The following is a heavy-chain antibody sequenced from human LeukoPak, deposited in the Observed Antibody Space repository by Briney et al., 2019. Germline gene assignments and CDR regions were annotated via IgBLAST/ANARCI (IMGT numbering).Heavy chain of an antibody. Sequence: ASVKVSCKASGYTFTSYYMHWVRQAPGQGLEWMGIINASGGSTTNAQQFQGRVAMTRDRSTNTVYMELSSLASEDTAVYYCATAGYYGSGSYHYFDPWGQGTLVTVSS. J-gene: IGHJ4*02. CDR1: GYTFTSYY. V-gene: IGHV1-46*01. CDR2: INASGGST. CDR3: ATAGYYGSGSYHYFDP. D-gene: IGHD3-10*01.